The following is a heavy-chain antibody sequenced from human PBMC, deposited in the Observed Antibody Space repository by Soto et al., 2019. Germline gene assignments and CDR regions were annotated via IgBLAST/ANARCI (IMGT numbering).Heavy chain of an antibody. CDR2: ISGYNGNT. J-gene: IGHJ4*02. CDR3: ARGPYYFDS. Sequence: QVQLVQSGAEVKKPGASVKVSCKASGYTFINYGISWVRQAPGQGLEWMGWISGYNGNTDYAQKLQGRLTMTKDTSTNTAYMELRGLRSDDTAVYSCARGPYYFDSWGQGTLVIVSP. V-gene: IGHV1-18*01. CDR1: GYTFINYG.